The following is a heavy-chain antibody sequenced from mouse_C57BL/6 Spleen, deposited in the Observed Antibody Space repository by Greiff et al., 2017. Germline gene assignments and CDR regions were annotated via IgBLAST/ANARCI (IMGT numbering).Heavy chain of an antibody. J-gene: IGHJ2*01. D-gene: IGHD1-1*01. CDR3: TSPLYGSSFRFDY. V-gene: IGHV1-15*01. Sequence: QVQLKESGAELVRPGASVTLSCKASGYTFTDYEMHWVKQTPVHGLEWIGAIDPETGGTAYNQKFKGKAILTADKSSSTAYMELRSLTSEDSAVYYGTSPLYGSSFRFDYWGQGTTLTVSS. CDR1: GYTFTDYE. CDR2: IDPETGGT.